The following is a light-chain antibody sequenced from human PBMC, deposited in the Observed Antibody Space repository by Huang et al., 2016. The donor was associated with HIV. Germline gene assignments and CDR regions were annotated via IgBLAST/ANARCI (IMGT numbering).Light chain of an antibody. CDR2: MAF. CDR3: MQALQTPYT. CDR1: QSLLHDKGNNY. V-gene: IGKV2-28*01. J-gene: IGKJ2*01. Sequence: DIVMTQSPLSLPVTPGEPASISCRSSQSLLHDKGNNYLDWYLQKPVQSPQLLIYMAFYRASGVPDRFSGSGSGTDFTLKISRVEAEDVGVYYCMQALQTPYTFGQGTKLEIK.